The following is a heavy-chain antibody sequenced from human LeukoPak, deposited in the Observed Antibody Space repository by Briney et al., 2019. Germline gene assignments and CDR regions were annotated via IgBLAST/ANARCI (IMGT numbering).Heavy chain of an antibody. CDR3: ARPNYYDSSGYYYFDY. Sequence: SQTLSLTCAVSGGSISSGGYYWSWIRQPPGKGLEWIGEINHSGSTNYNPSLKSRVTISVDTSKNQFSLKLSSVTAADTAVYYCARPNYYDSSGYYYFDYWGQGTLVTVSS. CDR1: GGSISSGGYY. V-gene: IGHV4-30-2*01. J-gene: IGHJ4*02. D-gene: IGHD3-22*01. CDR2: INHSGST.